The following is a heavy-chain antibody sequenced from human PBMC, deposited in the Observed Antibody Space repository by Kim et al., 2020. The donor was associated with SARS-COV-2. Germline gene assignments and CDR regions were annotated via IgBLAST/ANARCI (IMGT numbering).Heavy chain of an antibody. D-gene: IGHD2-2*01. CDR1: GYTFTSYA. J-gene: IGHJ5*02. V-gene: IGHV7-4-1*02. CDR2: INTNTGNP. CDR3: ARGYCSSTSCYSWFDP. Sequence: ASVKVSCKASGYTFTSYAMNWVRQAPGQGLEWMGWINTNTGNPTYAQGFTGRFVFSLDTSVSTAYLQISSLKAEETAVYYCARGYCSSTSCYSWFDPWGQGTLVTVSS.